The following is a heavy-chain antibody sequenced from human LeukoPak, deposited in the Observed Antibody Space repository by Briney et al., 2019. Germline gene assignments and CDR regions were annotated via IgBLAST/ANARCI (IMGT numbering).Heavy chain of an antibody. Sequence: ASVKVSCKVSGYSLSELTMHWVRHAPGKGLEWMGGFDPGMAETIYAEKFQGRITMTEDTSTDTAYTELSSLRSEDTAVYYCAPGHEYGLLDYWGQGTLVTVSS. D-gene: IGHD4-17*01. V-gene: IGHV1-24*01. CDR2: FDPGMAET. CDR3: APGHEYGLLDY. J-gene: IGHJ4*02. CDR1: GYSLSELT.